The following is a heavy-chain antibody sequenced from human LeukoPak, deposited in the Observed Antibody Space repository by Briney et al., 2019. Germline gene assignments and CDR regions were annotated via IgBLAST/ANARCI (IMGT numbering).Heavy chain of an antibody. CDR1: GDSISTYY. D-gene: IGHD1-26*01. CDR2: IYYSGST. J-gene: IGHJ4*02. Sequence: PSETLSLTCTVSGDSISTYYWSWIRQPPGKGLESIGYIYYSGSTNYNPSLKSRVTISVDTSKNQFSPKLSSVTAADTAVYYCARLGSGSYRDWGQGTLVTVSS. CDR3: ARLGSGSYRD. V-gene: IGHV4-59*01.